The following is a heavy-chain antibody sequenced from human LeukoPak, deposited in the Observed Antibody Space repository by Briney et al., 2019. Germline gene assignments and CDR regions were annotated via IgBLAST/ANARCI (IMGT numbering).Heavy chain of an antibody. V-gene: IGHV1-8*01. Sequence: ASVKVSCKASGYTFTSYDINWVRQATGQGFEWMGWMSPNSGNTGYAQKFQGRVTMTRNTSISTAYMELSSLRSEDTAVYYCARGLPYYYDSSGYAVAYAFDIWGQGTMVTVSS. CDR2: MSPNSGNT. D-gene: IGHD3-22*01. CDR3: ARGLPYYYDSSGYAVAYAFDI. CDR1: GYTFTSYD. J-gene: IGHJ3*02.